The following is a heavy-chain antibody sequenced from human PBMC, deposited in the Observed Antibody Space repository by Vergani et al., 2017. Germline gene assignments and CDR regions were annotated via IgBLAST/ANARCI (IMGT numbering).Heavy chain of an antibody. CDR1: GGSFSGYY. CDR2: INHSGST. CDR3: ASGRPLRAARLSV. J-gene: IGHJ4*02. Sequence: QVQLQQWGAGLLKPSETLSLTCAVYGGSFSGYYWSWIRQPPGKGLEWIGEINHSGSTNYNPSLKSRVTISGDTSKNQIYLKLSSVTAADTAVYYCASGRPLRAARLSVWGQGTLVTVSS. D-gene: IGHD6-6*01. V-gene: IGHV4-34*01.